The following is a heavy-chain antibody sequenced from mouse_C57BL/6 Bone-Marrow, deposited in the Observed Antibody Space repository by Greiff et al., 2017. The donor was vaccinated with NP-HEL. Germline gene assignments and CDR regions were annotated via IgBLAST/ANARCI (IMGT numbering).Heavy chain of an antibody. CDR1: GFSLTSYG. V-gene: IGHV2-6-1*01. Sequence: QVQLQQSGPGLVAPSQSLSITCTVSGFSLTSYGVHWVRQPPGKGLEWLVVIWSDGSTTYNSALKSRLSISKDNSKSQVFLKMNSLQTDDTAMYYCARQPPYYLYAMDYWGQGTSVTVSS. CDR2: IWSDGST. J-gene: IGHJ4*01. D-gene: IGHD1-1*02. CDR3: ARQPPYYLYAMDY.